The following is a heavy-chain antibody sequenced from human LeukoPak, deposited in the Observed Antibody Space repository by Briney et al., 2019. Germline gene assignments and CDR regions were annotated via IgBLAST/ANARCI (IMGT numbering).Heavy chain of an antibody. V-gene: IGHV3-7*03. CDR3: ARVQLLWFGELPTFDP. CDR2: IKQDGSEK. CDR1: GFTFSGYW. D-gene: IGHD3-10*01. Sequence: GGSLRLSCAASGFTFSGYWMSWVRQAPGKGLEWVANIKQDGSEKYYVDSVKGRFTISRDNAKNSLYLQMNSLRAEDTAVYYCARVQLLWFGELPTFDPWGQGTLVTVSS. J-gene: IGHJ5*02.